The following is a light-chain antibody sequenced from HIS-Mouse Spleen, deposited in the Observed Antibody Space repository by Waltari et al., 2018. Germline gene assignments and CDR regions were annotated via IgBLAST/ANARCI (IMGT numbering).Light chain of an antibody. CDR2: DTS. J-gene: IGLJ3*02. Sequence: QAVVTQEPSLPVSPGGTVTLTSVSSHVAVPSGHYPYWFQQKPGQAPRTLIYDTSNKHSWTPARFSGSLLGGKAALTLSGAQPEDEAEYYCLLSYSGARVFGGGTKLTVL. CDR3: LLSYSGARV. V-gene: IGLV7-46*01. CDR1: HVAVPSGHY.